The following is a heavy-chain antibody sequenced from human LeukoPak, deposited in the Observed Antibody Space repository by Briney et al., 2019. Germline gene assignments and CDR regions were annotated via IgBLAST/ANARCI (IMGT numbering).Heavy chain of an antibody. CDR1: GGSISSGGYS. V-gene: IGHV4-30-2*01. D-gene: IGHD3-22*01. Sequence: SETLSLTCAVSGGSISSGGYSWSWIRQPPGKGLEWIGYIYHSGSTYYNPSLKSRVTISVDRSKNQFSLKLSSVTAADTAVYYCAGGSYDSSGYYSVNSAFDYWGQGTLVTVSS. CDR3: AGGSYDSSGYYSVNSAFDY. CDR2: IYHSGST. J-gene: IGHJ4*02.